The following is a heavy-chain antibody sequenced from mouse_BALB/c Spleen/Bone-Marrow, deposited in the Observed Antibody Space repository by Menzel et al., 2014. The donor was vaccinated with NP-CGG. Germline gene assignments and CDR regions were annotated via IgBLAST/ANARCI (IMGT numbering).Heavy chain of an antibody. CDR3: ARPITTGIQAWFAY. CDR1: GYTFTSYW. J-gene: IGHJ3*01. CDR2: INPSSGYT. D-gene: IGHD2-4*01. V-gene: IGHV1-7*01. Sequence: QVQLQQSGAELAKPGASVKMSCKASGYTFTSYWVHWVKQRPGQGLEWIGNINPSSGYTEYNQKFKDKATLTADKSSSTAYMQLSSLTSEDSAVYYCARPITTGIQAWFAYWGQGILVTVSA.